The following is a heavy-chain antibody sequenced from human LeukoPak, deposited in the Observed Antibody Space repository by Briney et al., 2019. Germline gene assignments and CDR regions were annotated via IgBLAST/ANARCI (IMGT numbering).Heavy chain of an antibody. CDR2: IYYSGST. CDR1: GGSISSYY. CDR3: AKSRDGYNRWRFDY. Sequence: SETLSLTCTVSGGSISSYYWSWIRQPPGKGLEWIGYIYYSGSTNYNPCLKSRVTISVDTSKNQFSLKLSSVTAADTSVYYCAKSRDGYNRWRFDYWGQGTLVTVSS. J-gene: IGHJ4*02. V-gene: IGHV4-59*01. D-gene: IGHD5-24*01.